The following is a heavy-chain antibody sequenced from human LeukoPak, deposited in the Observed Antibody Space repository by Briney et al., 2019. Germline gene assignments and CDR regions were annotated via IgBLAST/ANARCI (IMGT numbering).Heavy chain of an antibody. D-gene: IGHD6-6*01. J-gene: IGHJ4*02. CDR2: ISYDGSNK. CDR1: GFTFSSYG. Sequence: HPGRSLRLSCAASGFTFSSYGMHWVRQAPGKGLEWVAVISYDGSNKYYADSVKGRFTISRDNSKNTLYLQMNSLRAEDAAVYYCAKDPREYSSSSPGDYFDYWGQGTLVTVSS. V-gene: IGHV3-30*18. CDR3: AKDPREYSSSSPGDYFDY.